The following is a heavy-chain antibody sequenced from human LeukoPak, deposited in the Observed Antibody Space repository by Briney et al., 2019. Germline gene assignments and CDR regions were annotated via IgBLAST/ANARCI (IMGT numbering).Heavy chain of an antibody. CDR2: IYTSGST. D-gene: IGHD4-23*01. Sequence: PSETLSLTCTVSGGSISSYYWSWIRQPAGKGLEWIGRIYTSGSTNYNPSLKSRVTMSVDTSKNQFSLKLSSVTAADTAVYYCARDLDYGGNSVSSYWGQGTLVTVSS. CDR3: ARDLDYGGNSVSSY. J-gene: IGHJ4*02. V-gene: IGHV4-4*07. CDR1: GGSISSYY.